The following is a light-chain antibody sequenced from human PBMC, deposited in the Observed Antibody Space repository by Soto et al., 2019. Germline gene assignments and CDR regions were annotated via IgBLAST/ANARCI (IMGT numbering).Light chain of an antibody. CDR2: DVS. Sequence: QSALTQPASVSGSPGQSITISCTGTSSDVGRYNYVSWYQQHPGKAPKLMIYDVSIRPSGVSDRFSGSKSGNTASLTISGLQAEDEADYYCSSYTSSSTLEVFGGGTKLTVL. V-gene: IGLV2-14*03. CDR1: SSDVGRYNY. J-gene: IGLJ2*01. CDR3: SSYTSSSTLEV.